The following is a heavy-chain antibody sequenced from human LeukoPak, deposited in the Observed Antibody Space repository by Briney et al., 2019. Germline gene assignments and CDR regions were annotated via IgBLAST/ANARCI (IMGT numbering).Heavy chain of an antibody. CDR1: GGSISSYY. D-gene: IGHD3-10*01. J-gene: IGHJ6*03. Sequence: SETLSLTCTVSGGSISSYYWSWIRQPPGKGLEWIGYIYYSGSTNYNPSLKSRVTISVDTSKNRFTLKLRSVTAADTAVYYCARTTTVRGTYYMGVWGKGTTVTVSS. V-gene: IGHV4-59*01. CDR3: ARTTTVRGTYYMGV. CDR2: IYYSGST.